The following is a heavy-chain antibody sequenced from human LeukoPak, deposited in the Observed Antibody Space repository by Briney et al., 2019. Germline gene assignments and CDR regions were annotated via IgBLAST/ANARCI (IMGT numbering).Heavy chain of an antibody. CDR1: GFTFNTYG. CDR2: ISKDGSSK. V-gene: IGHV3-30*18. J-gene: IGHJ4*02. D-gene: IGHD2-2*01. Sequence: PGGSLRLSCVASGFTFNTYGMHGVRQAPGKGLEWVAGISKDGSSKDYADSVKGRFTNSRDNSKNTMYLQMNSLRVEDTAVYYCAKAAYCTSTSRHFSGYAQRPLDSWGQGTLVTVSS. CDR3: AKAAYCTSTSRHFSGYAQRPLDS.